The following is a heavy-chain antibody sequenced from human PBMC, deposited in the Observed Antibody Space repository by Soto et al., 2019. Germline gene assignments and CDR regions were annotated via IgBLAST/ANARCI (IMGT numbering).Heavy chain of an antibody. CDR1: GYTFTGYY. Sequence: GASVKVSCKASGYTFTGYYMHWVRQAPGQGLEWMGWINPNSGGTNYAQKFQGRVTMTRDTSISTAYMELSRLRSDDTAVYYCARGPGGGSGSYYSKTFLFDYWGQGTLVTVSS. V-gene: IGHV1-2*02. CDR2: INPNSGGT. J-gene: IGHJ4*02. D-gene: IGHD3-10*01. CDR3: ARGPGGGSGSYYSKTFLFDY.